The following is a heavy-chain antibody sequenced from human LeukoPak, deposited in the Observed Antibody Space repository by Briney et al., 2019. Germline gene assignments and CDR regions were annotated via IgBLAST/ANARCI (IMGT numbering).Heavy chain of an antibody. D-gene: IGHD5-18*01. CDR3: ARDAPGNTALDY. CDR2: INGDGSST. J-gene: IGHJ4*02. CDR1: GFTFISYW. V-gene: IGHV3-74*01. Sequence: PGGSLRLSCAASGFTFISYWMHWVRQAPGKGLVRVSRINGDGSSTDFADSVKGRFTISRDNAKNTLYLQMNSLRAEDTAVYYCARDAPGNTALDYWGQGTLVTVSS.